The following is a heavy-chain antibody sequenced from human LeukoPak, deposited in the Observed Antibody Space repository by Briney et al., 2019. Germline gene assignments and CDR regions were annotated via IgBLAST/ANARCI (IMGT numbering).Heavy chain of an antibody. CDR1: GFTFSNYG. CDR3: ARDRGGNEFDY. V-gene: IGHV3-30*03. J-gene: IGHJ4*02. Sequence: GGSLRLSCTASGFTFSNYGMHWVRQAPGKRLEWMATISYDGNNNYYTYSVKGRFTVSRDNSKNTLYLQMNSLRGEDTGVYYCARDRGGNEFDYWGQGTLVTVSS. CDR2: ISYDGNNN. D-gene: IGHD4-23*01.